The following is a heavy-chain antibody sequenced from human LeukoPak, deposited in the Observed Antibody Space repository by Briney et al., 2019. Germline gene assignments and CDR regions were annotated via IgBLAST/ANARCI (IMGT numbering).Heavy chain of an antibody. CDR1: GFTFISYG. CDR2: IRYDGSNK. CDR3: AKDTTPPKAGFDP. Sequence: PGGSLRLSCAASGFTFISYGVHWVRQAPGTGLEWVAFIRYDGSNKYYADSVKGRFTISRDNSKNTLYLQMNSLRAEDTAVYYCAKDTTPPKAGFDPWGQGTLVTVSS. V-gene: IGHV3-30*02. D-gene: IGHD1-14*01. J-gene: IGHJ5*02.